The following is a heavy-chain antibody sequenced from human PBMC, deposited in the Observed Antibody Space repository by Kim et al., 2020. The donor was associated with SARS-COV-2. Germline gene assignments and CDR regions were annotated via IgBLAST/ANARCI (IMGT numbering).Heavy chain of an antibody. V-gene: IGHV4-39*01. D-gene: IGHD6-19*01. Sequence: SETLSLTCSVSGGTIATTAYHWGWIRQPPGKGLEWMGSIYYSGTTHYNSSLKSRVTISVDTSKNQFSLKMNSVTAADTAVYYCAGGYISAWYAPPVWGQGTTVTVFS. J-gene: IGHJ6*02. CDR3: AGGYISAWYAPPV. CDR1: GGTIATTAYH. CDR2: IYYSGTT.